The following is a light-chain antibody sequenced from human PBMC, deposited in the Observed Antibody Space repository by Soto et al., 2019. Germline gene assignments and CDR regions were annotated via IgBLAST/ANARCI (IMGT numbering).Light chain of an antibody. V-gene: IGKV1-5*03. CDR3: QQYDSYPLT. J-gene: IGKJ4*01. Sequence: DIQMTQSPSTLSSSVGDRVTITCRASQSISSWLAWYQQKPGKAPNLLIYKASSLESGVPSRFSGSGSGTEFTLSVSSLQPDDFATYYCQQYDSYPLTFGGRTKV. CDR1: QSISSW. CDR2: KAS.